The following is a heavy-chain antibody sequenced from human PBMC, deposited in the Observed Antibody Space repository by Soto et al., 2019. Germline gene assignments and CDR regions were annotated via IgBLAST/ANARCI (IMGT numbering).Heavy chain of an antibody. CDR3: ARLGGYCGSTNCYAFYAADV. J-gene: IGHJ6*02. D-gene: IGHD2-2*01. CDR2: FHYGETT. CDR1: GGSISSGPYS. V-gene: IGHV4-39*01. Sequence: SETLSLTCTVSGGSISSGPYSWGWIRQPPGEGLEWIGTFHYGETTHYNPSLESRITISVDTSKNQFSLKVNSVTVADTAVYYCARLGGYCGSTNCYAFYAADVWGHGTTVTVSS.